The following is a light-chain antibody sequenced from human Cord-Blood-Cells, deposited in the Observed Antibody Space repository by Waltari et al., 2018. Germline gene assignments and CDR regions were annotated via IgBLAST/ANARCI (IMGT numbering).Light chain of an antibody. CDR1: QSLLHSNGYNY. CDR3: MQALQTPPFT. Sequence: DIVMTQSQLSLPVTPGEPASIPCRSSQSLLHSNGYNYLDWYLQKPGQSPQLLIYLGSSRASGVPDRFSGSGSGTDFKLKISRVEAEDVGVYYCMQALQTPPFTFGPGTKVDIK. V-gene: IGKV2-28*01. CDR2: LGS. J-gene: IGKJ3*01.